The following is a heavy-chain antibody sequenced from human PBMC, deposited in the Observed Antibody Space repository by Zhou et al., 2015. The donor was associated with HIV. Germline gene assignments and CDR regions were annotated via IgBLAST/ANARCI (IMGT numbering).Heavy chain of an antibody. CDR3: ARLELGYNYDSSGPFDL. V-gene: IGHV1-69*01. CDR1: GVNTFGLYA. CDR2: IWRWKS. D-gene: IGHD3-22*01. J-gene: IGHJ2*01. Sequence: QIHLVQSGTEVKKPGSSVTVSCKAYGVNTFGLYAVNWVRQAPGQSLEYIGQIWRWKSSASHHFRGRVLISAVDLTGSSPPISSLEIKNLTSDDTAVYYCARLELGYNYDSSGPFDLWGRGTLVTVSS.